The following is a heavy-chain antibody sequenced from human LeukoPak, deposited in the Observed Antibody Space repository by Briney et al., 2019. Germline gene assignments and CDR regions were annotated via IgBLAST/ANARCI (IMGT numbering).Heavy chain of an antibody. CDR2: ISSSGGTI. CDR3: ARESGGRYSFGPWFFDL. Sequence: GGSLRLSCAASGFIFSSFNWVRQAPGKGLEWVSYISSSGGTIYYTDSVKGRFTISRDNARNSLDLQMNSLRDEDTAVYYCARESGGRYSFGPWFFDLWGQGTLVTVSS. J-gene: IGHJ4*02. D-gene: IGHD5-18*01. V-gene: IGHV3-48*02. CDR1: GFIFSSF.